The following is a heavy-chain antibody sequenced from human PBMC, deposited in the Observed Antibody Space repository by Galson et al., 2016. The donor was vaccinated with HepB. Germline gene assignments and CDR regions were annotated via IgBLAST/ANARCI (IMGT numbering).Heavy chain of an antibody. CDR2: INSSSDTM. CDR1: GFTFSSYW. Sequence: SLRLSCAGSGFTFSSYWMTWVRQAPGKGLEWIAWINSSSDTMYYADSVKGRFTISRDNAKNSLYLEMNSLRDEDTAVYYCARDDYFRLGYWGQGTLVTVSS. V-gene: IGHV3-48*02. J-gene: IGHJ4*02. D-gene: IGHD3-16*01. CDR3: ARDDYFRLGY.